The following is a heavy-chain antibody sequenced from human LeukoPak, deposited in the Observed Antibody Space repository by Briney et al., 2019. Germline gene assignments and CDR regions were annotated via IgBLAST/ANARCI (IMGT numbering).Heavy chain of an antibody. CDR1: GFTFSDHY. J-gene: IGHJ4*02. Sequence: GGSLRLSCVAFGFTFSDHYMDWVRQTPGKGLEWVGRSRNKANSYTTEYAASVKGRFSISRDDSKNSLFLQMNSLKTDDTAVYYCTRASLSGSYFFYWGQGALVTVSS. CDR3: TRASLSGSYFFY. V-gene: IGHV3-72*01. CDR2: SRNKANSYTT. D-gene: IGHD1-26*01.